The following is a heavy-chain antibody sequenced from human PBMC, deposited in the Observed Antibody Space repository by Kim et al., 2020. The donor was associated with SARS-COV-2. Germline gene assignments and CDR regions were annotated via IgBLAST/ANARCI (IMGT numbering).Heavy chain of an antibody. V-gene: IGHV3-64D*09. CDR3: VKNTRYSYGLYWYFDL. Sequence: GGSLRLSCSVSGFTFSSYAMHWVRQAPGKGLESVSAISSNGGSTYYADSVKGRFTISRDNSKNTLYLQMSSLRAEDTAVYYCVKNTRYSYGLYWYFDLWGRGTLVTVSS. J-gene: IGHJ2*01. CDR2: ISSNGGST. CDR1: GFTFSSYA. D-gene: IGHD5-18*01.